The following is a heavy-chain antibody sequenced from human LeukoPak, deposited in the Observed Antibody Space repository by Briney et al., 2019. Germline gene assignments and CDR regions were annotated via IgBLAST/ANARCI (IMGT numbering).Heavy chain of an antibody. V-gene: IGHV1-2*06. CDR1: GYTFTGYY. J-gene: IGHJ4*02. CDR3: ARLGYCSGGSCDRFDY. Sequence: GASVKVSCKASGYTFTGYYMHWVRQAPGQGLEWMGRINPNSGGTNYAQKFQGRVTMTRDTSISTAYMELSRLRSDDTAVYYCARLGYCSGGSCDRFDYWSQGTLVTVSS. D-gene: IGHD2-15*01. CDR2: INPNSGGT.